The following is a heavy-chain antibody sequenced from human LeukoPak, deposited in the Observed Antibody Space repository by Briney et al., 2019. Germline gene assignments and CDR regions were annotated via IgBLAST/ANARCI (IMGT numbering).Heavy chain of an antibody. CDR2: ISSSGST. V-gene: IGHV4-4*07. CDR3: ARGPYSYDSSGAFDI. CDR1: GGSISSYY. Sequence: PSETLSLTCTVSGGSISSYYWSWIRQPAGKGLEWIGRISSSGSTNYNPSLKSRVTISVDTSKNQFSLKLSSVTAADTAVYFCARGPYSYDSSGAFDIWGQGTMVTVSS. J-gene: IGHJ3*02. D-gene: IGHD3-22*01.